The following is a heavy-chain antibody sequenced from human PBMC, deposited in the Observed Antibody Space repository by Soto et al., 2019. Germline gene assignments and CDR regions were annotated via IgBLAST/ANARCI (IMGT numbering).Heavy chain of an antibody. CDR1: GFTFSGYA. CDR3: AKNRRRVTTSSHFDY. CDR2: IHGGGNSA. D-gene: IGHD4-17*01. V-gene: IGHV3-23*01. Sequence: EVQLLESGGDLVQPGRSLRLSCAASGFTFSGYAMSWVRQAPGKGLEWVSVIHGGGNSAYYADSVKGRFTISRDNSKNPLYLQMSTLRGEDTAVYYCAKNRRRVTTSSHFDYWRQGPLVTVSS. J-gene: IGHJ4*02.